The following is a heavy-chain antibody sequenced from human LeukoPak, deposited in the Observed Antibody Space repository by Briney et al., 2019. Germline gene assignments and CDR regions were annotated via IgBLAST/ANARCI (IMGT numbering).Heavy chain of an antibody. V-gene: IGHV3-21*01. J-gene: IGHJ3*02. CDR2: ISSSSSYI. CDR1: GFTFSSYS. Sequence: TGGSLRLSCAASGFTFSSYSMNWVRQAPGKGLEWVSSISSSSSYIYYADSVKGRFTISRDNAKNSLYLQMNSLRAEDTAVYYCAREGSSVLRYFDWLADQADAFDIWGQGTMVTVSS. CDR3: AREGSSVLRYFDWLADQADAFDI. D-gene: IGHD3-9*01.